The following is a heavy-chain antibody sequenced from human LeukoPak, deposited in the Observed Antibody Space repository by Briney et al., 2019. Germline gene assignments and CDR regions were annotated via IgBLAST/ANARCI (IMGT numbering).Heavy chain of an antibody. Sequence: ASVKVSCKASGYTFTSYDINWVRQATGQGLEWMGWMNPNSGNTGYAQKFQGRVTMTRDTSISTAYMELSRLRSDDTAVYYCARQKGIAAYFDYWGQGTLVTVSS. CDR3: ARQKGIAAYFDY. CDR1: GYTFTSYD. V-gene: IGHV1-8*01. J-gene: IGHJ4*02. CDR2: MNPNSGNT. D-gene: IGHD6-13*01.